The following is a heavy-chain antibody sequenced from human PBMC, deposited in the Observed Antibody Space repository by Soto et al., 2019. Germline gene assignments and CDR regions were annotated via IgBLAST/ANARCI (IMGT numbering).Heavy chain of an antibody. Sequence: PSETLSLTCAVSGVSISSKTCYWGWIRQPPGKGLEWIESISFSGSTYYNPPLTSRVTISVDTSKNQFSLKMSSVTAADTAVYYCERLLWGRYFDYRGPGTVVTVYS. J-gene: IGHJ4*02. CDR3: ERLLWGRYFDY. V-gene: IGHV4-39*01. D-gene: IGHD3-16*01. CDR2: ISFSGST. CDR1: GVSISSKTCY.